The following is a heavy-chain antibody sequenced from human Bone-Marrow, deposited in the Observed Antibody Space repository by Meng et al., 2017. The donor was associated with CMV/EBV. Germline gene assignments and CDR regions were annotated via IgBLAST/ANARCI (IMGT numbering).Heavy chain of an antibody. Sequence: GSLRLSCTVSGGSIKNYYWTWIRQPPGKGLEWIGYVYFSGTTNYNPSLKSRVTISADTSKNQFSLKLSSVTAADTAVYYCAKGYSNYRAWGQGTRVTGSS. CDR1: GGSIKNYY. J-gene: IGHJ5*02. D-gene: IGHD4-11*01. CDR3: AKGYSNYRA. V-gene: IGHV4-59*01. CDR2: VYFSGTT.